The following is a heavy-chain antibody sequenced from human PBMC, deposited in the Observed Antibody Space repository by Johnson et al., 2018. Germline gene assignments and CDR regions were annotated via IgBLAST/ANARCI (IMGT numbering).Heavy chain of an antibody. CDR3: AKDRGEFWSGPYYGMDV. V-gene: IGHV3-30*18. CDR1: GFTFSSYG. CDR2: LSYDGSNK. D-gene: IGHD3-3*01. Sequence: QVQLLESGGGVVQXGRSLRLSCAASGFTFSSYGMHWVRQAPGKGLAGVAVLSYDGSNKYYAASVTGRFTSSRDYSKTTLDLQMNSLRAEDTAVYYCAKDRGEFWSGPYYGMDVWGQGTTVTVSS. J-gene: IGHJ6*02.